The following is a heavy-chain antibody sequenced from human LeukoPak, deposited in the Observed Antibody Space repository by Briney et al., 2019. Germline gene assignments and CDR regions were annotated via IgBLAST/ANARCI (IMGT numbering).Heavy chain of an antibody. CDR3: AKGNTWAPYAFDI. Sequence: GGSLRLSCAASGFTVSSNYMSWVRQAPGKGLEWVSVIYSGGSTYYADSVKGRFTISRDNSKNTLYLQMNSLGAEDTAVYYCAKGNTWAPYAFDIWGQGTMVTVSS. CDR1: GFTVSSNY. J-gene: IGHJ3*02. CDR2: IYSGGST. V-gene: IGHV3-53*01.